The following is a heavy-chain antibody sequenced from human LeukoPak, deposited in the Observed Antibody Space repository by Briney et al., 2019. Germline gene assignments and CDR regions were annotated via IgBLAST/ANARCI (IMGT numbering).Heavy chain of an antibody. Sequence: PSQTLSLTCTVSGGSISSGGYYWSWIRQHPGKGLEWIGYIYYSGSTYYNPSLKSRVTISVDTSKNQFSLKLSSVTAADTAVCYCARVGPTRGPYYYYMDVWGKGTTVTVSS. V-gene: IGHV4-31*03. CDR2: IYYSGST. J-gene: IGHJ6*03. CDR3: ARVGPTRGPYYYYMDV. D-gene: IGHD3-10*01. CDR1: GGSISSGGYY.